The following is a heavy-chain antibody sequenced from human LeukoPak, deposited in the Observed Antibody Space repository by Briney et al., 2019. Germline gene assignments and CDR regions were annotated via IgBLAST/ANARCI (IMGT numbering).Heavy chain of an antibody. J-gene: IGHJ4*02. CDR1: GGSVSSGSYY. D-gene: IGHD6-13*01. CDR2: IYYSGST. Sequence: PSETLSLTCTVSGGSVSSGSYYWGWIRQPPGKGLEWIGYIYYSGSTNYNPSLKSRVTISVDTSKNQFSLKLSSVTAADTAVYYCARGVGQLAYDYWGQGTLVTVSS. V-gene: IGHV4-61*01. CDR3: ARGVGQLAYDY.